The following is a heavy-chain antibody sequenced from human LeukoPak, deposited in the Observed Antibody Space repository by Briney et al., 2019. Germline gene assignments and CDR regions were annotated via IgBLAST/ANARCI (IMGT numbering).Heavy chain of an antibody. CDR3: ARQQQRANWFDP. CDR1: GGSISSSSYY. V-gene: IGHV4-39*01. D-gene: IGHD6-13*01. J-gene: IGHJ5*02. CDR2: IYYSGST. Sequence: SETLSLTCTVSGGSISSSSYYWGWIRQPPGKGLEWIGSIYYSGSTYYNPSLKSRVTISVDTSKNQFSLKLSSVTAADTAVYYCARQQQRANWFDPWGQGTLVTVSS.